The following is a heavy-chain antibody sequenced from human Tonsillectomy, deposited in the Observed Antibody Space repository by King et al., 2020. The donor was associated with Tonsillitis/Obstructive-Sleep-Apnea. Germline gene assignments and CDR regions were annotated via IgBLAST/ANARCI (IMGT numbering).Heavy chain of an antibody. V-gene: IGHV5-51*01. J-gene: IGHJ4*02. D-gene: IGHD1-14*01. CDR2: IYCGDPNN. Sequence: QLVQSGAEVKKPGESLKISCKGSGYSFPNYWIGWVRLMPGKGLEWMGLIYCGDPNNRYSPSFEGQVTISADKSTDTAYLQWSSLKASDSAIYYCARHLMAGTDYFDYWGQGTLVTVSS. CDR1: GYSFPNYW. CDR3: ARHLMAGTDYFDY.